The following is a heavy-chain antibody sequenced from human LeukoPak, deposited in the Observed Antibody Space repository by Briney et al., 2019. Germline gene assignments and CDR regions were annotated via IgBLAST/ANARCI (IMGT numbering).Heavy chain of an antibody. CDR2: ISAYNGNT. CDR1: GYTFTSYG. D-gene: IGHD6-19*01. V-gene: IGHV1-18*01. Sequence: ASVKVSCKASGYTFTSYGISWVRQAPGQGLEWMGWISAYNGNTNYAQKLQGRVTMTTDTSTSTAYMELRSLRSDDTAVYYCARDKFGIAVAGTSGIGYWGQGTLVTVSS. CDR3: ARDKFGIAVAGTSGIGY. J-gene: IGHJ4*02.